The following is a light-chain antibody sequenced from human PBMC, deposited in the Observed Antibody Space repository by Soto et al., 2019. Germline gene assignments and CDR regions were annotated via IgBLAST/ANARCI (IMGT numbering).Light chain of an antibody. V-gene: IGKV1-39*01. CDR1: QSITRY. CDR2: ATS. CDR3: QQSYSTPLT. J-gene: IGKJ4*01. Sequence: DFQMTQSPSSLSASVGDRVNITCRASQSITRYLNWYQQKPGKAPNLLIYATSNLQTGVPLRFSGSGFGTDFTLTISSLQPEDFATYYCQQSYSTPLTFGGGTKVEI.